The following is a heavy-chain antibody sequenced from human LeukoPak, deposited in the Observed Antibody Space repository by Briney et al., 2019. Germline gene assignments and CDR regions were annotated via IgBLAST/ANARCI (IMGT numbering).Heavy chain of an antibody. V-gene: IGHV3-48*01. D-gene: IGHD1-26*01. CDR3: ATQFYSYSGSYSGRAFDN. J-gene: IGHJ3*02. CDR2: NSSSSSTI. CDR1: GFTFSSYS. Sequence: GGSLRLSCAASGFTFSSYSMNWVRQAPGKGLEWVSYNSSSSSTIYYADSVKGRFTISRDNAKNSLYLQMNSLRAEDTAVYYCATQFYSYSGSYSGRAFDNWGQGTMVTVSS.